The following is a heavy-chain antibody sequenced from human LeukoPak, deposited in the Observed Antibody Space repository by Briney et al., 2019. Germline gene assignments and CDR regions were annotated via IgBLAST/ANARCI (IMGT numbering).Heavy chain of an antibody. V-gene: IGHV1-46*01. CDR2: INPSGGST. CDR1: GYTFTSYY. D-gene: IGHD6-19*01. J-gene: IGHJ3*02. CDR3: ARLGAVAGTDAFDI. Sequence: GASVKVSCKASGYTFTSYYMHWVPQAAGQGLEWMGIINPSGGSTSYAQKFQGRVTITRDTSTSTVYMELSSLRSEDTAVYYCARLGAVAGTDAFDIWGQGTMVTVSS.